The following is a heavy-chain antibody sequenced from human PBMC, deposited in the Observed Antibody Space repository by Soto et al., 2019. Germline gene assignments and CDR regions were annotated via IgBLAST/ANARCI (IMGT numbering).Heavy chain of an antibody. Sequence: XGSLRLSCAASRFTFTGYAMNWVREAPGKGLEWVSAISGSGGSTYYADSVKGRFTISRDNSKNTLYLQMNSLRAEDTAVYYCARDSVYYGDYELNYFDYWGQGTLVTVSS. CDR3: ARDSVYYGDYELNYFDY. D-gene: IGHD4-17*01. CDR1: RFTFTGYA. V-gene: IGHV3-23*01. CDR2: ISGSGGST. J-gene: IGHJ4*02.